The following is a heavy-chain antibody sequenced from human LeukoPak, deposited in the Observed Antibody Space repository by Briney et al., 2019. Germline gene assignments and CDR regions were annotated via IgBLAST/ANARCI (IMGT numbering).Heavy chain of an antibody. CDR3: ARRLMVRGVISY. V-gene: IGHV4-39*01. CDR2: IYYSGST. D-gene: IGHD3-10*01. CDR1: GASISSSSYY. J-gene: IGHJ4*02. Sequence: PSQTLSLTCTVSGASISSSSYYWGWIRQPPGKGLEWIGSIYYSGSTYYNPSLKSRFTISVDTSKNQFSLKLSSVTAADTAVYYCARRLMVRGVISYWGQGTLVTVSS.